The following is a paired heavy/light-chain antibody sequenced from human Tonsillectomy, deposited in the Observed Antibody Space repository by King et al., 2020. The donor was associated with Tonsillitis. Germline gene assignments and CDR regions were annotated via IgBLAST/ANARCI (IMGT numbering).Heavy chain of an antibody. J-gene: IGHJ5*02. Sequence: QLQLQESGPGLVKPSETLSLTCTVSGGSISRSPDYWGWIRQPPGKGLEWIGSVYYSGSTYYNPSLKSRVTVSVDTSKNQFSLRLTSVTAADTAVYYCARLAAWPGDRQGDVIDHWGQGTLVTVSP. CDR1: GGSISRSPDY. CDR2: VYYSGST. D-gene: IGHD3-10*01. CDR3: ARLAAWPGDRQGDVIDH. V-gene: IGHV4-39*01.
Light chain of an antibody. CDR2: DAS. CDR1: QSVGSY. V-gene: IGKV3-11*01. Sequence: EIVLTQSPATLSLSPGERATLSCRASQSVGSYLAWLQQKPGQAPRLLIYDASNRATGIPARFSGSGSGTDFTLTISSLEPEDFAVYYCQQRSNRPPYTFGQGTKLEI. J-gene: IGKJ2*01. CDR3: QQRSNRPPYT.